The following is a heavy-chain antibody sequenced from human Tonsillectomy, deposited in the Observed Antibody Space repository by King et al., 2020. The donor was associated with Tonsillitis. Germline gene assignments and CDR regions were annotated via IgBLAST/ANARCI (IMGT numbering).Heavy chain of an antibody. J-gene: IGHJ4*02. CDR3: ARGRGISPWGGSGTSYFNY. D-gene: IGHD3-10*01. V-gene: IGHV4-59*01. CDR1: GGSFSNYY. CDR2: IYYSGRT. Sequence: QLQDSGPGLVKPSETLSLTCTVSGGSFSNYYWSWIRQPPGKGLEWIGYIYYSGRTKYNPSLKSRVTISVDTSKNQFSLKLSSVTAADTAVYYCARGRGISPWGGSGTSYFNYWGQGTLVTVSS.